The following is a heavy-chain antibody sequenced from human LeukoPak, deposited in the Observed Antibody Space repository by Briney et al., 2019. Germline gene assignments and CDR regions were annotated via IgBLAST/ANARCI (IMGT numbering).Heavy chain of an antibody. D-gene: IGHD2-8*01. CDR1: GGSISSYY. CDR2: IYTSGST. V-gene: IGHV4-4*07. CDR3: ARGRGFCTDGVCYYYFDQ. Sequence: SETLSLTCTVSGGSISSYYWRWIRQPAGKGMEWIGRIYTSGSTNYNPSLKSRVTMSVDTSKNQFSLKLSSVTAADTAVYYCARGRGFCTDGVCYYYFDQWGQGTLVTVSS. J-gene: IGHJ4*02.